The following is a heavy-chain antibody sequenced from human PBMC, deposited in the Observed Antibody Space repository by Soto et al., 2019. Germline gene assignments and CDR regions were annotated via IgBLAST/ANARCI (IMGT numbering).Heavy chain of an antibody. CDR2: ISAYNGAK. V-gene: IGHV1-18*04. Sequence: ASVKVSCKASGYMFTTYGISWVRQAPGQGLEWVAWISAYNGAKKYAQKFQDRVTMTTATSTSTIYLELRNLTSDDTATYYCARTGGGMAARAREYGGR. CDR1: GYMFTTYG. D-gene: IGHD6-6*01. CDR3: ARTGGGMAARAREY. J-gene: IGHJ2*01.